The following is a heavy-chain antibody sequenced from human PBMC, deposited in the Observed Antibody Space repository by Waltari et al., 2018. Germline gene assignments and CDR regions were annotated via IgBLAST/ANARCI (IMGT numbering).Heavy chain of an antibody. J-gene: IGHJ5*02. D-gene: IGHD6-13*01. CDR2: SYYSGST. Sequence: QLQLQESGPGLVKPSETLSLTCTVSRSSISGSNYYWGWIRQPPGKGLEWIASSYYSGSTYYNPSLKSRVTMSVDTSKNQFSLKLSSVTAADTALYYCARQIREYGSTNWFDPWGQGTLVIVSS. CDR1: RSSISGSNYY. CDR3: ARQIREYGSTNWFDP. V-gene: IGHV4-39*07.